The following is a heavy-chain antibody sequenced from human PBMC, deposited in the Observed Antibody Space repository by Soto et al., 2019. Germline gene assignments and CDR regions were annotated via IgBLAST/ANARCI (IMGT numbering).Heavy chain of an antibody. CDR3: ARKNDFWSGYYTWDYYYYYLDV. J-gene: IGHJ6*03. V-gene: IGHV7-4-1*01. CDR2: INTNTGNP. Sequence: ASVKVSCKASGYTFTSYAMNCVRQAPGQGLEWMGWINTNTGNPTYAQGFTGRFVFSLDTSVSTAYLQICSLKAEDTAVYYCARKNDFWSGYYTWDYYYYYLDVWGKGTTVTVSS. D-gene: IGHD3-3*01. CDR1: GYTFTSYA.